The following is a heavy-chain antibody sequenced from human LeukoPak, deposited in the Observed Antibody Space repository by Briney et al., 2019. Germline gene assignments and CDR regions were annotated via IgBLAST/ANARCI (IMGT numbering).Heavy chain of an antibody. D-gene: IGHD5-18*01. V-gene: IGHV1-18*01. Sequence: ASVKVSCKASGYTFTSYGISWVRQAPGQGLEWMGWISAYNGNTDYAQKLQGRVTMTTDTSTSTAYMEVRSLRSDDTAVYYCTRDLGVDTTMIFFDYWGQGSLVTVSS. CDR1: GYTFTSYG. J-gene: IGHJ4*02. CDR3: TRDLGVDTTMIFFDY. CDR2: ISAYNGNT.